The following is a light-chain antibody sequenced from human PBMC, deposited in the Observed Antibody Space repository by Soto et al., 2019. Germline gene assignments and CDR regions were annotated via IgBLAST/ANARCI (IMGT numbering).Light chain of an antibody. CDR3: QQTLSFPPT. J-gene: IGKJ1*01. Sequence: IQMTQSPSTLSAYVGDRVTITCRASQSVSIDLAWYQQKPGKAPKLLIYDASSLESGVPSRFSGSGSGTEFTLTISSLQPEDFATYYCQQTLSFPPTFGQGTKVDIK. V-gene: IGKV1-5*01. CDR1: QSVSID. CDR2: DAS.